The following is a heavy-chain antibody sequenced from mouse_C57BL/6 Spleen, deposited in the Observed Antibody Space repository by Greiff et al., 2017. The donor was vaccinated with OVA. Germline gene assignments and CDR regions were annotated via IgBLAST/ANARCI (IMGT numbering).Heavy chain of an antibody. CDR3: ARSTTTVVADWYFDV. CDR2: INPSNGGT. CDR1: GYTFTSYW. D-gene: IGHD1-1*01. V-gene: IGHV1-53*01. Sequence: QVQLQQPGTELVKPGASVKLSCKASGYTFTSYWMHWVKQRPGQGLEWIGNINPSNGGTNYNEKFKSKATLTVDKSSSTAYMQLSSLTSEDSAVYYCARSTTTVVADWYFDVWGTGTTVTVSS. J-gene: IGHJ1*03.